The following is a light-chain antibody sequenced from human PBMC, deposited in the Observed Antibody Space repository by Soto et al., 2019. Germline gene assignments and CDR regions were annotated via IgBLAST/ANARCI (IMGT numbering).Light chain of an antibody. J-gene: IGKJ4*01. CDR3: QQRSNWPPGIT. CDR1: QSVTSSY. V-gene: IGKV3-11*01. Sequence: EIVLTQSPGTLSLSPGERATLSCRASQSVTSSYLAWYQQKPGQAPRLLIYDASNRATGIPARFSGSGSGTDFTLTISSLDPEDFAVYYCQQRSNWPPGITFGGGTKVEIK. CDR2: DAS.